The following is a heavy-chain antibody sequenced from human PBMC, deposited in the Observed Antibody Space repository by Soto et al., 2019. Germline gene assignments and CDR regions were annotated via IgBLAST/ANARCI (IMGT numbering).Heavy chain of an antibody. V-gene: IGHV4-34*01. CDR1: GGSFSGYY. D-gene: IGHD2-2*01. CDR2: INHSGST. CDR3: ARGGRVPAAKRYWFDP. J-gene: IGHJ5*02. Sequence: SETLSLTCAVYGGSFSGYYWSWIRQPPGKGLEWIGEINHSGSTNYNPSLKSRVTISVDTSKNQFSLKLSSATAADTAVYYCARGGRVPAAKRYWFDPWGQGTLVTVSS.